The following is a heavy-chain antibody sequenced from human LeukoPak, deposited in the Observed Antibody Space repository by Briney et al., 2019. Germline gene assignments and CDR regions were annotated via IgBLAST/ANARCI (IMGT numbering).Heavy chain of an antibody. Sequence: PGGSLRLSCAASGFTFSSYDMHWVRQATGKGLEWVSAIGTAGDTYYPGSVKGRFTISRENAKNSLYLQMNSLRAEDTAVYYCARSGLELTPYGMDVWGQGPTVTVSS. CDR2: IGTAGDT. CDR1: GFTFSSYD. J-gene: IGHJ6*02. D-gene: IGHD1-7*01. V-gene: IGHV3-13*01. CDR3: ARSGLELTPYGMDV.